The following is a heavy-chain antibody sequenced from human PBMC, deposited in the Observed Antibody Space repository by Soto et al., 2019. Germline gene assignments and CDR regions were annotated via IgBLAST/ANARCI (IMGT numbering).Heavy chain of an antibody. CDR3: VKGEYYYDSSGYYPFDY. Sequence: PGGSLRLSCSASGFTFSSYAMHWVRQAPGKGLEYVSSISTNGGSTHYADSVKGRFTISRDNSKNTQYLQMSSLRADDTAVYYCVKGEYYYDSSGYYPFDYGGQGTLVTVS. V-gene: IGHV3-64D*06. D-gene: IGHD3-22*01. J-gene: IGHJ4*02. CDR2: ISTNGGST. CDR1: GFTFSSYA.